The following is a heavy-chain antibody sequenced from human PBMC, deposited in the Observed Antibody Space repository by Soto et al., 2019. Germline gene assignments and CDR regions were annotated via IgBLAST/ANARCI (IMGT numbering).Heavy chain of an antibody. CDR1: GGFVSSGSYY. CDR3: ARVERGTATTVVDAFDI. Sequence: QVQLQQWGAGLLKPSETLSLTCAVYGGFVSSGSYYWSWIRQPPGKGLEWIWEMSHSGGTHFNPSLKSRVTISVDTTKIQFSLKMSSVTAAETALYYCARVERGTATTVVDAFDIWGPGTMVTVSS. D-gene: IGHD1-7*01. V-gene: IGHV4-34*01. CDR2: MSHSGGT. J-gene: IGHJ3*02.